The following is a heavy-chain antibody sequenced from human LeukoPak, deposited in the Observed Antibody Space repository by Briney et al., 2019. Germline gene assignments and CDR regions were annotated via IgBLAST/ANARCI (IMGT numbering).Heavy chain of an antibody. Sequence: SETLSLTCTVSGGSISSYYWSWIRQPPGKGLELIGYIYYSGSTNYNPSLKSRVTISVDTSKNQFSLKLSSVTAADTAVYYCARLSLYCYDSSGYYARDYWGQGTLVTVSS. D-gene: IGHD3-22*01. V-gene: IGHV4-59*01. CDR3: ARLSLYCYDSSGYYARDY. J-gene: IGHJ4*02. CDR2: IYYSGST. CDR1: GGSISSYY.